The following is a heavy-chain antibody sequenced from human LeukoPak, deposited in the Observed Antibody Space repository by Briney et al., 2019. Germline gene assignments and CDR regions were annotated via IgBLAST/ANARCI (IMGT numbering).Heavy chain of an antibody. CDR2: INANSGTT. CDR3: AKPISGGLAVTADWFPP. D-gene: IGHD6-19*01. CDR1: GFAFSVYA. Sequence: PGGSLGLSCTASGFAFSVYAMSWLRQPPGKGPEWVSTINANSGTTSYAASVRGRFTISRDNSKNTLYLQLNTLRADDTATYYCAKPISGGLAVTADWFPPWGQGTLVVVSS. V-gene: IGHV3-23*01. J-gene: IGHJ5*01.